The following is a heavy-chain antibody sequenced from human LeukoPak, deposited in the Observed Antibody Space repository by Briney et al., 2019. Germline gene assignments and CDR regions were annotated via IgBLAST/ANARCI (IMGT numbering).Heavy chain of an antibody. CDR1: GITLSNYG. D-gene: IGHD3-22*01. CDR2: ISDSGGRT. Sequence: GESLRLSCAVSGITLSNYGMSWVRQAPGKGLEWVAGISDSGGRTNYADSVKGRFTISRDNPKNTLILQMNSLRPEDTAVYFCAKRGVVIRVILVGFHREAYYFDSWGQGALVTVSS. CDR3: AKRGVVIRVILVGFHREAYYFDS. V-gene: IGHV3-23*01. J-gene: IGHJ4*02.